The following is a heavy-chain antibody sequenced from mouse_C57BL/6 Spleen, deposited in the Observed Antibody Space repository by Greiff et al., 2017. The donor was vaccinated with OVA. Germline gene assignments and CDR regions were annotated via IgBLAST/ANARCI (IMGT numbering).Heavy chain of an antibody. D-gene: IGHD1-1*01. J-gene: IGHJ4*01. CDR2: IYPSDSET. V-gene: IGHV1-61*01. Sequence: QVQLQQPGAELVRPGSSVKLSCKASGYTFTSYWMDWVKQRPGQGLEWIGNIYPSDSETHYNQKFKDKATLTVDKSSSTAYMQLSSLTSEDSAVYYCASSTTVVATGAMDYWGQGTSVTVSS. CDR3: ASSTTVVATGAMDY. CDR1: GYTFTSYW.